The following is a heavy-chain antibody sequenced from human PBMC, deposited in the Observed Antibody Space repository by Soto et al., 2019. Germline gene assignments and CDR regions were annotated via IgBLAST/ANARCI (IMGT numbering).Heavy chain of an antibody. J-gene: IGHJ6*02. CDR2: IYYSGST. V-gene: IGHV4-59*08. CDR3: ASSLTSIVATGSSYYYGMDV. Sequence: WIGYIYYSGSTNYNPSLKSRVTISVDTSKIQFSLKLSSLIAADTAVYYCASSLTSIVATGSSYYYGMDVWGQGTTVTVSS. D-gene: IGHD5-12*01.